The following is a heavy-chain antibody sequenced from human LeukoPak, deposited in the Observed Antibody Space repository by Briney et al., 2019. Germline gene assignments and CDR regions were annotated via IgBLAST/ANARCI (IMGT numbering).Heavy chain of an antibody. CDR3: VGLMYYYGSGQAGY. Sequence: GGSLRLSCAASGFTFSSYAMSWVRQAPGKGLEWVSAISGSGGSTYYADSVKGRFTISRDNSKNTLYLQMNSLRAEDTAVYYCVGLMYYYGSGQAGYWGQGTLVTVSS. J-gene: IGHJ4*02. V-gene: IGHV3-23*01. D-gene: IGHD3-10*01. CDR2: ISGSGGST. CDR1: GFTFSSYA.